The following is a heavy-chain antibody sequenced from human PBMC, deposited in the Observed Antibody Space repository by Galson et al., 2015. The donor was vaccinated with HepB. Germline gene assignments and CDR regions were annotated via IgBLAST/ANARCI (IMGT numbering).Heavy chain of an antibody. CDR3: VVPTTGSYGRFDN. D-gene: IGHD1-1*01. V-gene: IGHV3-53*01. CDR2: IYSGGST. CDR1: GFTVSGRY. J-gene: IGHJ4*02. Sequence: SLRLSCAASGFTVSGRYMSWVRQAPGKGLEWVSIIYSGGSTYYVDSVKGRFTISRDSTKNTLSLQMNSLRAEDTAAYYCVVPTTGSYGRFDNWGQGTLVTVSS.